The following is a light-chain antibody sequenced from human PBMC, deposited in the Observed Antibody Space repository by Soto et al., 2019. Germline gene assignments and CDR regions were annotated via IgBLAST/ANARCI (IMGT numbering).Light chain of an antibody. Sequence: EIVLTQSPATLSLSPGERATLSCRASQSVSSYLAWYQQKPGQAPRLLIYDASNMATGIPARFSGSGSGTDFTLTIRSLEPEDFADYYCQQRSNWPPEFTFGPGTKVDIK. J-gene: IGKJ3*01. CDR3: QQRSNWPPEFT. CDR2: DAS. CDR1: QSVSSY. V-gene: IGKV3-11*01.